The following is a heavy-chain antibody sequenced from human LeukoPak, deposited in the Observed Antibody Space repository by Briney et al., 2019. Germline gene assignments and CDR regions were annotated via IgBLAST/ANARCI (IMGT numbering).Heavy chain of an antibody. D-gene: IGHD2-2*01. CDR2: IRYDGSNK. Sequence: GGSLRLSCAASGFTFSSYAMSWVRQAPGKGLEWVAFIRYDGSNKYYADSVKGRFTISRDNSKNTLYLQMNSLRAEDTAVYYCAEVPAANYWGQGTLVTVSS. J-gene: IGHJ4*02. V-gene: IGHV3-30*02. CDR3: AEVPAANY. CDR1: GFTFSSYA.